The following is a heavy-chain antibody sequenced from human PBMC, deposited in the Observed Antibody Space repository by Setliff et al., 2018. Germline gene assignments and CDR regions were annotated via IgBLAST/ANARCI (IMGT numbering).Heavy chain of an antibody. CDR3: ARSNYDFWSGYPNWFDP. Sequence: ASVKVSCKASGYTFTAYYMHWVRQAPGQGPEWMGWINPDRGATNFAQKFQGRVTMTRDTSTTTAYMDLNSLRSDDTATYFCARSNYDFWSGYPNWFDPWGQGSLVTVSS. J-gene: IGHJ5*02. V-gene: IGHV1-2*02. CDR1: GYTFTAYY. CDR2: INPDRGAT. D-gene: IGHD3-3*01.